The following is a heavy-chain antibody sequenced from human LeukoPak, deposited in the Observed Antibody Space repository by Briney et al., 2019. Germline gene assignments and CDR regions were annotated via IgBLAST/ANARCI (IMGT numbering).Heavy chain of an antibody. D-gene: IGHD6-13*01. Sequence: SETLSLTCTVSGGSISSYYWSWIRQPPGKGLEWIGYISYSGSANYNPSLKSRVTISVDTSKNQLSKNQFSLKLGSVTAADTAVYYCARGGSSSWYHWFDPWGQGTLVTVSS. J-gene: IGHJ5*02. CDR1: GGSISSYY. V-gene: IGHV4-59*01. CDR3: ARGGSSSWYHWFDP. CDR2: ISYSGSA.